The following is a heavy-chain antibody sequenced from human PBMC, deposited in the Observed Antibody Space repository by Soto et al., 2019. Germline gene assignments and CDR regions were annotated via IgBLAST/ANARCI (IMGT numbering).Heavy chain of an antibody. V-gene: IGHV3-23*01. Sequence: RGSPTLCCASSGFTFSIYAMSWVRQAPGKGLEWVSAISGSGGSTYYADSVKGRFTISRDNSKNTLYLQMKSLRAEDTAVYYCAKDHYYDSSGYWTGFDYWGQGTLVTVSS. CDR1: GFTFSIYA. D-gene: IGHD3-22*01. CDR2: ISGSGGST. CDR3: AKDHYYDSSGYWTGFDY. J-gene: IGHJ4*02.